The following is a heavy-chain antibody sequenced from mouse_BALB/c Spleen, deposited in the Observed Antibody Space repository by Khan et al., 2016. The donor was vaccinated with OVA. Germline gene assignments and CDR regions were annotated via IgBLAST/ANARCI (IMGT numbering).Heavy chain of an antibody. CDR2: LSYSGST. V-gene: IGHV3-2*02. Sequence: VQLKESGPGLVKPSQSLSLTCTVTGYSITSGYGWNWIRQFPGNKLEWMGYLSYSGSTNYNPSLKSRISITRNTTKNHFFLQLNSVTTEDTATYYCTRTARIKYWGQGTTLTVSS. J-gene: IGHJ2*01. D-gene: IGHD1-2*01. CDR1: GYSITSGYG. CDR3: TRTARIKY.